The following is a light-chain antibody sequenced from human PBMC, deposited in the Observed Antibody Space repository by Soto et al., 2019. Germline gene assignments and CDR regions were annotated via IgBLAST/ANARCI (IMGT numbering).Light chain of an antibody. CDR3: SSYTSSSTPYV. Sequence: QSLLTQPASVSGCPGQSITISCTGTSSDVGGYNYVSWYQQHPGKAPKLMIYDVSSRPSGVSNRFSGSKSGNTASLTISGLQAEDEADYYCSSYTSSSTPYVFGTGTKVTVL. CDR1: SSDVGGYNY. CDR2: DVS. V-gene: IGLV2-14*01. J-gene: IGLJ1*01.